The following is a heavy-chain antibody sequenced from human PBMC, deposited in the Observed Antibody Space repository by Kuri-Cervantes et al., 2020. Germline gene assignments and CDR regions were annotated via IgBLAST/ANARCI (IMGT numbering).Heavy chain of an antibody. CDR1: GGSTSSSDFY. CDR3: ARAGVPERGIVEPRGS. J-gene: IGHJ5*02. Sequence: SCTVSGGSTSSSDFYWTWIRQTPGKGLEWIGYIYHTGNTYYNPSLKSRVTMSIDTSKNQFSLKLSSVTAADTAVYYCARAGVPERGIVEPRGSWGQGTLVTVSS. V-gene: IGHV4-30-4*01. CDR2: IYHTGNT. D-gene: IGHD2-15*01.